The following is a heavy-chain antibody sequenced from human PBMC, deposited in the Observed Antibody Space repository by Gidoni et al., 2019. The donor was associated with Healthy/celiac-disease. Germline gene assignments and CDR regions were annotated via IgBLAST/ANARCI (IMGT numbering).Heavy chain of an antibody. CDR1: GYPFTSYG. CDR3: ARGRDYYDSSGYYAYFDY. CDR2: ISAFNGNT. J-gene: IGHJ4*01. V-gene: IGHV1-18*01. D-gene: IGHD3-22*01. Sequence: LQLVQSGAEVKKPGASVKVTCTASGYPFTSYGFSWVRQAPGQGREWMGWISAFNGNTNYAQRLQGRVTMTTDTSTSTAYMELRSLRSDDTAVYYCARGRDYYDSSGYYAYFDYWGHGTLVTVSS.